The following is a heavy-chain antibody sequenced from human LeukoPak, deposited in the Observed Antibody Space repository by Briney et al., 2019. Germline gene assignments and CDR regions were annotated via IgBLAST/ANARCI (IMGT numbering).Heavy chain of an antibody. CDR2: IKQDGSDK. CDR1: GFTFSSSW. V-gene: IGHV3-7*05. D-gene: IGHD2-15*01. J-gene: IGHJ4*02. Sequence: GESLRLSCTASGFTFSSSWMSWVRQAPGKGLEWVANIKQDGSDKYYVDSVKGRFTISRDNAKNSLYLQMDSLRAEDTAVYYCARGPLSRPFDYWGQGTLVTDCS. CDR3: ARGPLSRPFDY.